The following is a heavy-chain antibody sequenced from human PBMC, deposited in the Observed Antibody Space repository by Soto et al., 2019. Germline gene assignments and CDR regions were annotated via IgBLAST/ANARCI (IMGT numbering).Heavy chain of an antibody. CDR3: ARDCNDTACYGFDV. D-gene: IGHD3-22*01. CDR2: INPNSGGSDGR. J-gene: IGHJ6*02. CDR1: GYRLTTSH. V-gene: IGHV1-2*02. Sequence: SVKGSCKASGYRLTTSHIHWVRQEHGRGPEWMGWINPNSGGSDGRKFAQKFQGRVTLTTDTSISTAYLELTGLKSDDTSVYFCARDCNDTACYGFDVWGQGTTVTV.